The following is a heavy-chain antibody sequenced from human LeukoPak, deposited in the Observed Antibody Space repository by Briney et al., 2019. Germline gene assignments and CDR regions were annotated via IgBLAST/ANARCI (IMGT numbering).Heavy chain of an antibody. CDR2: IYSGGST. J-gene: IGHJ6*02. D-gene: IGHD3-22*01. Sequence: GGSLRLSCAASGFTVSSNYMSWVRQAPGKGLEWVSVIYSGGSTYYADSVKGRFTISRDNSKNTLYLQMNSLRAVDTAVYYCARDYYDSSGYNRYYGMDVWGQGTTVTVSS. CDR3: ARDYYDSSGYNRYYGMDV. CDR1: GFTVSSNY. V-gene: IGHV3-66*02.